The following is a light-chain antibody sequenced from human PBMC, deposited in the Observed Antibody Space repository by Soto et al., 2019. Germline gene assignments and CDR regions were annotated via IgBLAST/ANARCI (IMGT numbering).Light chain of an antibody. CDR2: DAS. V-gene: IGKV1-5*01. J-gene: IGKJ1*01. CDR1: QSISSW. Sequence: DIQMTQSPSTLSASVGDRVTITCRASQSISSWLAWYQQKPGKAPKLLIYDASSLESGVPSRFSGSGSGTEFTLTISGLQPDASATYYCQQYNSYSRTFGQGPKVDIK. CDR3: QQYNSYSRT.